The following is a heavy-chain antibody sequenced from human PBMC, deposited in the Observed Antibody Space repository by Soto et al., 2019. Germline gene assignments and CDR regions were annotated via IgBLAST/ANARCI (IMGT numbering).Heavy chain of an antibody. D-gene: IGHD2-21*02. Sequence: PSETLSLTCAVSGGSIISSHWWTWVRQSPGKGLEWVGEIYHNGTTNYNPSLRSRVSMSIDTSKDQFSLKLKSVTAADTALYFCARQRTSVVTQAYFDVWGPGSLVTVSS. CDR1: GGSIISSHW. J-gene: IGHJ4*02. CDR2: IYHNGTT. CDR3: ARQRTSVVTQAYFDV. V-gene: IGHV4-4*02.